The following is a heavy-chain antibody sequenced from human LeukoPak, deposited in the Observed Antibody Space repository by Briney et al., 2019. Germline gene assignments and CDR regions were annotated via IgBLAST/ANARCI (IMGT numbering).Heavy chain of an antibody. Sequence: PGGSLRLSCAASGFTFSSYWMSWVRQAPGKGLEWVANIKPDGSEKYYADSVKGRFTISRDNSKNTLYLQMNSLRAEDTAVYYCARDGYYYDSSGPSHWGQGTMVTVSS. CDR1: GFTFSSYW. CDR2: IKPDGSEK. D-gene: IGHD3-22*01. CDR3: ARDGYYYDSSGPSH. J-gene: IGHJ3*01. V-gene: IGHV3-7*01.